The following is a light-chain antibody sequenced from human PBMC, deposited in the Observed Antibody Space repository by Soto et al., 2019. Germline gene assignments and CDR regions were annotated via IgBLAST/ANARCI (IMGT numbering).Light chain of an antibody. Sequence: EIVLTQSPATRSLSPGERATLSCRASQSVSSYLAWYQQKPGQAPRLLIYDASNRATGIPARFSGSGSGTAFTLTISSLEPEDFAVYYCQQRSNWPRLTFGGGTKVEIK. CDR2: DAS. J-gene: IGKJ4*01. V-gene: IGKV3-11*01. CDR1: QSVSSY. CDR3: QQRSNWPRLT.